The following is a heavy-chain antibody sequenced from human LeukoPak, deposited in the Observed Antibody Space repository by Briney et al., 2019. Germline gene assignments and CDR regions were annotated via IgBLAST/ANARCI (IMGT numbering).Heavy chain of an antibody. V-gene: IGHV4-34*01. Sequence: SETLSLTCAVYGGSFSGYYWSWIRQPPGKGLEWIGEIIHSGSTSYNPSLKSRVTVSVDTSKNQFSLKLSSVTAADTAVYCCARGLDIAYDSSGVPFDLWGRGTLVTVSS. CDR3: ARGLDIAYDSSGVPFDL. CDR2: IIHSGST. CDR1: GGSFSGYY. D-gene: IGHD3-22*01. J-gene: IGHJ2*01.